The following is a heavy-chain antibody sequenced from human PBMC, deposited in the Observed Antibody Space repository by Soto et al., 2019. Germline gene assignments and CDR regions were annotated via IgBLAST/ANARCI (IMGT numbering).Heavy chain of an antibody. D-gene: IGHD2-2*01. V-gene: IGHV3-48*01. CDR2: ISSSSYTM. CDR1: GFTFSSYS. Sequence: HPGGSMRLSCAASGFTFSSYSMNWVRQAPGKGLEWVSYISSSSYTMIYADSVKGRFTISRDNSKNTLYLQMNSLRAEDTAVYYCAREARYCISTSCSLYYYYGMDVWGQGTTVTVSS. CDR3: AREARYCISTSCSLYYYYGMDV. J-gene: IGHJ6*02.